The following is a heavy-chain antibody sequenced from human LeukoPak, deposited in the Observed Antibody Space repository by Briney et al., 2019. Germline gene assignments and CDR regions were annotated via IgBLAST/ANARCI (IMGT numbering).Heavy chain of an antibody. CDR3: ARDRYKWELSD. Sequence: SETLSLTCTVSGGSISSGSYYWSWIRQPAGKGLEWIGRIYTSGSTNYNPSLKSRVTISVDTSTNQFSLKLSSVTAADTAVYYCARDRYKWELSDWGQGTLVTVSS. V-gene: IGHV4-61*02. D-gene: IGHD1-26*01. CDR1: GGSISSGSYY. J-gene: IGHJ4*02. CDR2: IYTSGST.